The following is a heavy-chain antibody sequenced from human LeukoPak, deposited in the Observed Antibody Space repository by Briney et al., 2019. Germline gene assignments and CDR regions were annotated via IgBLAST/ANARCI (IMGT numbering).Heavy chain of an antibody. V-gene: IGHV3-23*01. J-gene: IGHJ5*02. D-gene: IGHD2-21*01. CDR2: ISGSGGST. CDR1: GFTFSSYA. Sequence: GGSLRLSCAASGFTFSSYAMRWVRQAPGKGLEWVSAISGSGGSTYYADSVKGRFTISRDNSKNTLYLQMNSLRAEDTAVYYCAKDPYSTRAYNWFDPWGQGTLVTVSS. CDR3: AKDPYSTRAYNWFDP.